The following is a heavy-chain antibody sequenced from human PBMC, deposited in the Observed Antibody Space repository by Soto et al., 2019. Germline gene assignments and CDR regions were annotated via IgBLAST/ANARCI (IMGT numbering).Heavy chain of an antibody. CDR3: ARASAAVVSVAGMDV. D-gene: IGHD6-13*01. V-gene: IGHV3-74*01. J-gene: IGHJ6*02. CDR2: INSDGSST. Sequence: PGESLRLSCAASGFTFSTYWMHWVRQAPGKGLVWVSHINSDGSSTTYADSVKGRFTISRDNAKNTVYLQMKSLRAEDTAVYYCARASAAVVSVAGMDVWGQGTT. CDR1: GFTFSTYW.